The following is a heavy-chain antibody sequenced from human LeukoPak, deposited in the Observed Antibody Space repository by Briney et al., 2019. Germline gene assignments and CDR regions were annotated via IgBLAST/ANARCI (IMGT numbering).Heavy chain of an antibody. D-gene: IGHD2-21*02. Sequence: GGSLRLSCAASGFTFSSYAMSWVRQAPGKGLEWVSAISGSGGSTYYADSVKGRFTIPRDNSKNTLYLQMNSLRAEDTAVYYCAIEGAIVVVTAIHWGQGTLVTVSS. CDR1: GFTFSSYA. CDR3: AIEGAIVVVTAIH. J-gene: IGHJ4*02. V-gene: IGHV3-23*01. CDR2: ISGSGGST.